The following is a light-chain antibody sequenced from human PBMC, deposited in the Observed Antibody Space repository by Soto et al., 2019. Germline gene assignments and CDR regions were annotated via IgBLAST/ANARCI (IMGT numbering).Light chain of an antibody. CDR1: QSVRSN. CDR3: QQRSNWPPLFT. J-gene: IGKJ3*01. V-gene: IGKV3-11*01. Sequence: IVLTQSPATLSLSPGEGATLSCRASQSVRSNLGWYQQKPGQAPRLLIYDASNRATGVPPRFSGSGFGTDFTLTITSLEPEDFAVYFCQQRSNWPPLFTFGPGTRVDIK. CDR2: DAS.